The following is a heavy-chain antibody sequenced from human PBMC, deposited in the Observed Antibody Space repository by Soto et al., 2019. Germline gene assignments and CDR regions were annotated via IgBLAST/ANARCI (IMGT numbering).Heavy chain of an antibody. CDR2: ISYGGYA. CDR1: GDSISSGDDY. CDR3: ASLNGSFLSFVDN. D-gene: IGHD2-8*01. J-gene: IGHJ4*02. V-gene: IGHV4-30-4*01. Sequence: QVQLQESGPGLVKPSQTLSLSCTVSGDSISSGDDYWRWIRQPPGKGLEWIAHISYGGYAFYNPSLQSRITMSGDTSKNQAYLKLSSVTAADTAVYYCASLNGSFLSFVDNWGQGNPVTVSS.